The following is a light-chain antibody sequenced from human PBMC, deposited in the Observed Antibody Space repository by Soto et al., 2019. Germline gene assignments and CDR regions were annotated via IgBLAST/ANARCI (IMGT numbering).Light chain of an antibody. V-gene: IGKV1-5*01. Sequence: DIQMTQSPSTLSASVGDRVTITCRASQSISSWLAWYQQKPGKAPKLLIYDASSLESGVPSRFSGSGSGTEFTLAISSLQPDDFATYYCQQYNSYPLTFGGGTEVDIK. J-gene: IGKJ4*01. CDR2: DAS. CDR3: QQYNSYPLT. CDR1: QSISSW.